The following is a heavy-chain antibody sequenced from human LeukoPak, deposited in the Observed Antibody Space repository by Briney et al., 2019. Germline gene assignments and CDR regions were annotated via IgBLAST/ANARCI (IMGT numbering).Heavy chain of an antibody. CDR2: INPNSGGT. V-gene: IGHV1-2*02. CDR1: GYTFSCYY. D-gene: IGHD2-15*01. J-gene: IGHJ4*02. Sequence: ASVKVSCKASGYTFSCYYMHWVRQAPGQGLEGMGWINPNSGGTNYAQKFQGRVTMTRDTSISTAYMELSRLRSDATAVYYCARGSEWCGLKKHFDYWGQGTLVTVSS. CDR3: ARGSEWCGLKKHFDY.